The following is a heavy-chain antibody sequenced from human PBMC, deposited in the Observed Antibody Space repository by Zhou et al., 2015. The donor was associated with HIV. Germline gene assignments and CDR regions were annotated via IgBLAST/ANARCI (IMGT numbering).Heavy chain of an antibody. V-gene: IGHV1-69*01. D-gene: IGHD3-9*01. J-gene: IGHJ6*02. CDR1: RDSFRSHA. CDR3: GRGTRYRQYFYYGMAV. Sequence: QVQLEQSGAEMKKPGSSVKVSCRASRDSFRSHAFIWVRQAPGQGLEWLGGIVPVFNKPIYEQKFQGRLTITADESTTSSYMDLRSLRSEDTAVYYCGRGTRYRQYFYYGMAVWGQGTTVIVSS. CDR2: IVPVFNKP.